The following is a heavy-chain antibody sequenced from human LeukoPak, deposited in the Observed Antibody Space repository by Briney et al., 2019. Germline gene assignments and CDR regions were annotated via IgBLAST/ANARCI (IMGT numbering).Heavy chain of an antibody. CDR1: GGSISSYY. D-gene: IGHD1-14*01. CDR3: AGRKDNRIPPGTFGP. V-gene: IGHV4-4*07. Sequence: SETLSLTCTVSGGSISSYYWSWIRQPAGKGLEWIGRIYTSGSTNYNPSLKSRVTMSVDTSKNQFSLKLSSVTAADTAVYYCAGRKDNRIPPGTFGPWGQGTLVTVSS. J-gene: IGHJ5*02. CDR2: IYTSGST.